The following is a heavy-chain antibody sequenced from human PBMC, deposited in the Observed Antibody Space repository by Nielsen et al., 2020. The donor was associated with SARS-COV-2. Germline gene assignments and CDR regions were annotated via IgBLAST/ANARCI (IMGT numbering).Heavy chain of an antibody. J-gene: IGHJ4*02. Sequence: GSLRLSCTVSGGSISSGGYYWSWIRQPPGKGLEWIGEINHSGSTNYNPSLKSRVTISVDTSKNQFSLKLSSVTAADTAVYYCARGGGYSYGALDYWGQGTLVTVSS. CDR1: GGSISSGGYY. CDR2: INHSGST. D-gene: IGHD5-18*01. CDR3: ARGGGYSYGALDY. V-gene: IGHV4-39*07.